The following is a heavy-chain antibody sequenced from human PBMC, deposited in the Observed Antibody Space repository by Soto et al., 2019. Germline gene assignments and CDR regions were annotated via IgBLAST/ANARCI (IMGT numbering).Heavy chain of an antibody. CDR2: ISPSGTT. J-gene: IGHJ4*02. CDR1: RASMSNSF. CDR3: ARAPKVSGSAQTRPDF. V-gene: IGHV4-34*01. Sequence: TLSLTCTVSRASMSNSFWSWIRQPPGKGLEWIGEISPSGTTNYSPSLKSRVSISVDTSKNQFSLNLTSQTAADTAVYYCARAPKVSGSAQTRPDFWGQGSLVTVSS. D-gene: IGHD6-6*01.